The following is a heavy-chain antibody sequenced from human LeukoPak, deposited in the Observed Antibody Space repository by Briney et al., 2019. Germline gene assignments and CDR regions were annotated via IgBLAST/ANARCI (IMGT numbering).Heavy chain of an antibody. D-gene: IGHD5-24*01. CDR1: GFTFSSYW. J-gene: IGHJ4*02. V-gene: IGHV3-53*01. Sequence: PGGSLRLSCAASGFTFSSYWMSWVRQAPGKGLEWVSVIYSGGSTYYADSVKGRFTISRDNSKNTLYLQMNSLRAEDTAVYYCASLGMATISSPFDYWGQGTLVTVSS. CDR3: ASLGMATISSPFDY. CDR2: IYSGGST.